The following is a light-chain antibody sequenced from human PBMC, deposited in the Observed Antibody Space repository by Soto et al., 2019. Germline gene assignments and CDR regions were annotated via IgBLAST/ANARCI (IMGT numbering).Light chain of an antibody. V-gene: IGLV2-11*01. Sequence: QSVLTQPRSVSGSPGQSVTISCTGTSSDVGGYNYVSWFQQHPGKPPKLMIYDVNQRPSGVPDRFSGSKSGNTASLTISGLQAEDEADYYCCSNAGSYEVFGGGTKVTVL. J-gene: IGLJ2*01. CDR2: DVN. CDR1: SSDVGGYNY. CDR3: CSNAGSYEV.